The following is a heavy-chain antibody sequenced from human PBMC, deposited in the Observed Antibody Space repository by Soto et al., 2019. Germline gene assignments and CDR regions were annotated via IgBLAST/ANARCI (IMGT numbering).Heavy chain of an antibody. Sequence: SGPTLVNPTQTLTLTCTFSGFSLSTSGMCVSWIRQPPGKALEWLALIDWDDDKYYSTSLKTRLTISKDTSKNQVVLTMTKMDPVDTATYYCARIRNGYDLNYFTYWGQGTLVTVSS. V-gene: IGHV2-70*01. J-gene: IGHJ4*02. CDR3: ARIRNGYDLNYFTY. CDR1: GFSLSTSGMC. D-gene: IGHD5-12*01. CDR2: IDWDDDK.